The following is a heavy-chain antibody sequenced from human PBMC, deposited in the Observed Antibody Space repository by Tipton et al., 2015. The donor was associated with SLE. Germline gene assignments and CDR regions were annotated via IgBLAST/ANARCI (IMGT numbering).Heavy chain of an antibody. CDR1: GFTFSNYW. CDR3: ATGGVQTRRPFI. J-gene: IGHJ4*02. V-gene: IGHV3-74*01. Sequence: SLRLSCAASGFTFSNYWMHWVRQAPGKGLVWVSRSNSDGSDTSYADSVKGRFTISRDDSENTLYLQMNSLRAEDMAVYFCATGGVQTRRPFIWGQGTLVTVSS. D-gene: IGHD3-10*01. CDR2: SNSDGSDT.